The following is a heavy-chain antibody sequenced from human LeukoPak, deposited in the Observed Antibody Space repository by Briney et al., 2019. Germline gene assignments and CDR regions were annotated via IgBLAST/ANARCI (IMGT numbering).Heavy chain of an antibody. D-gene: IGHD5-18*01. J-gene: IGHJ4*02. CDR2: IYYSGST. CDR1: GDSISSYY. Sequence: SETLSLTCTVSGDSISSYYWSWIRQPPGKGLEWIGYIYYSGSTNYNPSLKSRVTMSVDTSKNQFSLKLSSVTAADTAVYYCARDRVGYSYGSFVYWGQGTLVTVSS. CDR3: ARDRVGYSYGSFVY. V-gene: IGHV4-59*01.